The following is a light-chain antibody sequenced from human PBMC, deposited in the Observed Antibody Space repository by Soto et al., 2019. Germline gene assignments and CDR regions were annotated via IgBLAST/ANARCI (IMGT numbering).Light chain of an antibody. CDR3: SSNTSSSTYV. Sequence: QRALTQPPSVSGSPGQSVAISCTGTSSDVGGSNGVSWYQQPPGTAPKLIIYDVSNRPSGVPDRFSGSKSGNTASLIISGLQSEDEGDYYCSSNTSSSTYVFGTGTKVTVL. V-gene: IGLV2-18*02. CDR2: DVS. CDR1: SSDVGGSNG. J-gene: IGLJ1*01.